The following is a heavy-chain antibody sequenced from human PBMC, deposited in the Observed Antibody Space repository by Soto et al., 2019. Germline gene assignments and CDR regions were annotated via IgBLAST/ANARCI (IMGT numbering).Heavy chain of an antibody. CDR2: IKSKTDGGTT. CDR3: TTGELRYFDWLFYRSNYFDY. Sequence: ESGGGLVKPGGSLRLSCAASGFTFSNAWMSWVRQAPGKGLEWVGRIKSKTDGGTTDYAAPVKGRFTISRDDSKNTLYLQMNSLKTEDTAVYYCTTGELRYFDWLFYRSNYFDYWGQGTLVTVSS. CDR1: GFTFSNAW. V-gene: IGHV3-15*01. J-gene: IGHJ4*02. D-gene: IGHD3-9*01.